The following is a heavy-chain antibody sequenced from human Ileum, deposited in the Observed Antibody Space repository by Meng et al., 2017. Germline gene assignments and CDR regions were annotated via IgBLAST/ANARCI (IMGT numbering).Heavy chain of an antibody. V-gene: IGHV4-4*02. CDR3: ARERIRELGLFDS. D-gene: IGHD3-10*01. Sequence: ESGPDLVLPWGTLDLACAVSGDSIGNRKWLSWVREPPVKGLEWIGEISNSGKSVYSPSLKSRVRISIDKSNNQFSLTLNSVTAADTAMYYCARERIRELGLFDSWGQGTLVTVSS. J-gene: IGHJ4*02. CDR2: ISNSGKS. CDR1: GDSIGNRKW.